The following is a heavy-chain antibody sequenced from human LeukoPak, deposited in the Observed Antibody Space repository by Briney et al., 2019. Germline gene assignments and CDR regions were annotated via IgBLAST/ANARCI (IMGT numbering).Heavy chain of an antibody. CDR2: ISGSGGST. V-gene: IGHV3-23*01. Sequence: GGSLRLSCAASGFTFSSYAMSWVRQAPGKGLEWVSAISGSGGSTYYADSVKGRFTISRDNAKNSLYLQMNSLRAEDTAVYYCARVGDGYEIDYWGQGTLVTVSS. CDR3: ARVGDGYEIDY. J-gene: IGHJ4*02. D-gene: IGHD5-24*01. CDR1: GFTFSSYA.